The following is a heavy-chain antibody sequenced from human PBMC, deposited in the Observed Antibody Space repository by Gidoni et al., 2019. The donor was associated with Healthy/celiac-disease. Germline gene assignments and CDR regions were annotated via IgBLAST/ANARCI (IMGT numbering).Heavy chain of an antibody. CDR1: GGSFSGYY. D-gene: IGHD3-10*01. CDR3: ARSYYGSGSYTS. V-gene: IGHV4-34*01. Sequence: QVQLQQWGAGLLKPSETLSLTCAVYGGSFSGYYWSWIRQPPGKGLEWIGEINHSGSTNYNPSLKSRVTISVDTSKNQFSLKLSSVTAADTAVYYCARSYYGSGSYTSWGQGTLVTVSS. J-gene: IGHJ5*02. CDR2: INHSGST.